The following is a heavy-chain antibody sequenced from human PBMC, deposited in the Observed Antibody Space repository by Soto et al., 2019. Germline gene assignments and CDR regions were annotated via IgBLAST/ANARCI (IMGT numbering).Heavy chain of an antibody. CDR2: ISTTSSSI. CDR1: GFTFSSYS. CDR3: ARKGVAFDY. D-gene: IGHD3-3*01. V-gene: IGHV3-48*02. Sequence: PEGSLRLSCAASGFTFSSYSMNWVRQAPGKGLEWISYISTTSSSIYYADSVKGRFTISRDNAKNSLLLQMNSLRDEDTAVYDCARKGVAFDYWGQGALVTVSS. J-gene: IGHJ4*02.